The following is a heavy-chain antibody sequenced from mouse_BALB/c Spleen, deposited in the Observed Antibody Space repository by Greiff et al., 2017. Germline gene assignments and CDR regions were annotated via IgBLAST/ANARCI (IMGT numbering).Heavy chain of an antibody. CDR1: GYTFTSYW. D-gene: IGHD2-14*01. V-gene: IGHV1S81*02. CDR2: INPSNGRT. J-gene: IGHJ2*01. Sequence: VQLQQPGAELVKPGASVKLSCKASGYTFTSYWMHWVKQRPGQGLEWIGEINPSNGRTNYNEKFKSKATLTVDKSSSTAYMQLSSLTSEDSAVYYCGRGRYGPDYWGQGTTLTVSS. CDR3: GRGRYGPDY.